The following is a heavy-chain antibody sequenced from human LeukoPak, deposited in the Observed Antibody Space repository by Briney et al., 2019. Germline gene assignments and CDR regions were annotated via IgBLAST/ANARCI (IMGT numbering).Heavy chain of an antibody. D-gene: IGHD3-10*01. CDR1: GFTFDDYA. CDR2: ISWNSGSI. J-gene: IGHJ4*02. V-gene: IGHV3-9*01. Sequence: GRSLRLSCAASGFTFDDYAMHWVRQAPGKGLEWVSGISWNSGSIGYADSVKGRFTISRDNAKNSLYLQMNSLRAEDTALYYCAKDKAGFGELDYWGQGTLVTVSS. CDR3: AKDKAGFGELDY.